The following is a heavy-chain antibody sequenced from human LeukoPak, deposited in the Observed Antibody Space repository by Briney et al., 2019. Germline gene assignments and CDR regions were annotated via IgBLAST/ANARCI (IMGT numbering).Heavy chain of an antibody. V-gene: IGHV4-61*02. CDR3: ARDYYDSSGYYHVNWFDP. CDR1: GGSISSGSYD. J-gene: IGHJ5*02. CDR2: IYTSGST. D-gene: IGHD3-22*01. Sequence: PSQTLSLTCTVSGGSISSGSYDWSWIRQPAGKGLEWFGRIYTSGSTNYNPSLKSRVTISVDTSKNQFSLKLSSVTAADTAVYYCARDYYDSSGYYHVNWFDPWGQGTLVTVSS.